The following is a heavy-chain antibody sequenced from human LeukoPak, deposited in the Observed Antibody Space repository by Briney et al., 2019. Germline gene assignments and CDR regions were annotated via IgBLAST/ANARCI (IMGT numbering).Heavy chain of an antibody. CDR3: ARAVKYYYDRSDEYFDY. D-gene: IGHD3-22*01. V-gene: IGHV4-59*01. CDR2: IYYSGST. Sequence: SETLSLTCTVSGGSISSYYWSWIRQPPGEGLEWIGYIYYSGSTNYNPYLKSRVAISVDTSKNQFSLKLRSVTAADTAVYYCARAVKYYYDRSDEYFDYWGQGTLVTVSS. J-gene: IGHJ4*02. CDR1: GGSISSYY.